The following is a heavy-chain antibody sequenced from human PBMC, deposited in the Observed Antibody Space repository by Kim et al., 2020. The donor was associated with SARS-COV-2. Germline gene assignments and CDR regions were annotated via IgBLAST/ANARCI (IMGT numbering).Heavy chain of an antibody. CDR3: AKLGICSSTSCYADY. J-gene: IGHJ4*02. D-gene: IGHD2-2*01. Sequence: DSVKGRFTISRDNSKNTLYLQMNSLRAEDTAVYYCAKLGICSSTSCYADYWGQGTLVTVSS. V-gene: IGHV3-23*01.